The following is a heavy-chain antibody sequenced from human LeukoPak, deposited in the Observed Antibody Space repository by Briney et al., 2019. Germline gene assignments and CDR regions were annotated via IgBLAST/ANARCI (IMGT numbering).Heavy chain of an antibody. D-gene: IGHD6-19*01. V-gene: IGHV3-23*01. Sequence: GGSLRLSCAASGFTFSRYAMSWVRQAPGKGLEWVSSVSTDGDTYYTDSVKGRFTISRDVSWNTLFLQMISLRAEDTALYYCARSRSGPVAGTSDYWGQGTLVIVSS. CDR2: VSTDGDT. CDR3: ARSRSGPVAGTSDY. J-gene: IGHJ4*02. CDR1: GFTFSRYA.